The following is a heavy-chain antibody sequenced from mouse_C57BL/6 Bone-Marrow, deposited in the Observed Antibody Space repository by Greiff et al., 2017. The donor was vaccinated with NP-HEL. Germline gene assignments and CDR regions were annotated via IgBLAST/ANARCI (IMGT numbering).Heavy chain of an antibody. Sequence: QVHVKQSGAELARPGASVKLSCKASGYTFTSYGISWVKQRTGQGLEWIGEIYPRSGNTYYNEKFKGKATLTADKSSSTAYMELRSLTSEDSAVYFCARRITTVVGGYWGQGTTLTVSS. CDR3: ARRITTVVGGY. D-gene: IGHD1-1*01. CDR2: IYPRSGNT. V-gene: IGHV1-81*01. J-gene: IGHJ2*01. CDR1: GYTFTSYG.